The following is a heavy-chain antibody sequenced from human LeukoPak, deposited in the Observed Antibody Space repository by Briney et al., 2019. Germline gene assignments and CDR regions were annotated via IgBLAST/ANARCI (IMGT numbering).Heavy chain of an antibody. CDR1: GFTFRSHA. CDR3: ASFYYERSGHSY. J-gene: IGHJ4*02. CDR2: ISYDGNNK. D-gene: IGHD3-22*01. Sequence: PGGSLRLSCAASGFTFRSHAMHWVRQAAGKGLECVAVISYDGNNKNYADSVKGRFSISRDNAKNSLHLQMNSLKTEDTAVYYCASFYYERSGHSYWGQGTLVTVSS. V-gene: IGHV3-30-3*01.